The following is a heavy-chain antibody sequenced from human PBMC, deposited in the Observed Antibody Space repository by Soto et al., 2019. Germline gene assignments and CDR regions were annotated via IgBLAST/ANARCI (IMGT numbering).Heavy chain of an antibody. Sequence: EVQLVESGGGLVKPGGSLRLSCAASGFTFSSYSMNWVRQAPGKGLEWVSSISSSSSYIYYADSVKGRFTISRDNAKNSLYLQMNSLRAEDTAVYYCAREGSSSPDWFDPWGQGTLVTVSP. J-gene: IGHJ5*02. CDR2: ISSSSSYI. CDR1: GFTFSSYS. CDR3: AREGSSSPDWFDP. D-gene: IGHD6-13*01. V-gene: IGHV3-21*01.